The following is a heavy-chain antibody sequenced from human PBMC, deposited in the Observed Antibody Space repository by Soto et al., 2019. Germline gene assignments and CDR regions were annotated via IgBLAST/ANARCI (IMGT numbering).Heavy chain of an antibody. D-gene: IGHD3-10*01. V-gene: IGHV4-59*08. J-gene: IGHJ4*02. CDR1: GGSISSYY. CDR3: ARRWGSVFDF. CDR2: IYYSGST. Sequence: QLQLQESGPGLVKPSETLSLTCTVSGGSISSYYWSWIRQPPGKGLEWIGYIYYSGSTNYNPSLTSRVAKAVDTFKNQFSMERGYVTAADTCVYYCARRWGSVFDFWGQGTLVTVSS.